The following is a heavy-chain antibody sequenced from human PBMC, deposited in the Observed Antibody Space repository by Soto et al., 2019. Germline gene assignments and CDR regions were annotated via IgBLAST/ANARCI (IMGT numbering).Heavy chain of an antibody. CDR2: IDEYGNTI. D-gene: IGHD3-10*01. CDR1: GFTFSSYW. J-gene: IGHJ4*02. CDR3: TRDIGGKGAY. V-gene: IGHV3-74*01. Sequence: GGSLRLSCAASGFTFSSYWVHWVRQVPGKGLLWVSRIDEYGNTINYADSVKGRFTISRDNARNTLYLEMNSLRAEDTALYYCTRDIGGKGAYWGPGTLVTVSS.